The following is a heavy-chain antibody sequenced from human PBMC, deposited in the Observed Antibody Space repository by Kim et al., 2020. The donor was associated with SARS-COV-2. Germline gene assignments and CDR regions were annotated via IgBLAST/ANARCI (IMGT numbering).Heavy chain of an antibody. J-gene: IGHJ4*02. CDR2: INHSGST. CDR1: GGSFSGYY. Sequence: SETLSLTCAVYGGSFSGYYWSWIRQPPGKGLEWIGEINHSGSTNYNPSLKSRVTISVDTSKNQFSLKLSSVTAADTAVYYCSRFSRHLSLTYWCQGTLDT. CDR3: SRFSRHLSLTY. V-gene: IGHV4-34*01. D-gene: IGHD3-9*01.